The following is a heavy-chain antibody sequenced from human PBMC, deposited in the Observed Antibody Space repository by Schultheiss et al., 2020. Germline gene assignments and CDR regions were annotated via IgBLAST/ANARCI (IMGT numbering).Heavy chain of an antibody. Sequence: ASVKVSCKASGGTFSSYTISWVRQAPGQGLEWMGWISAYNGNTNYAQKLQGRVTMTTDTSTSTAYMELRSQRSDDTAVYYCARDQFSGISNWFDPWGQGTLVTVSS. CDR2: ISAYNGNT. V-gene: IGHV1-18*01. CDR3: ARDQFSGISNWFDP. J-gene: IGHJ5*02. CDR1: GGTFSSYT. D-gene: IGHD3-3*02.